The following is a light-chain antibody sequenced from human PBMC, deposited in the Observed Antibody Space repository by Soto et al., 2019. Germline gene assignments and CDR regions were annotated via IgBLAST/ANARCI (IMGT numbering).Light chain of an antibody. CDR2: EAS. J-gene: IGKJ5*01. CDR1: QTTSSY. V-gene: IGKV1-6*01. CDR3: LQDYNYPIT. Sequence: IPMTQPPTSLSATVGDRVPLACRGSQTTSSYLAWYQQKPGKAPNLLIYEASTLESGVPSRFSGSGSGTDFTLTISSLQPEDFATYYCLQDYNYPITFGQGTRLEI.